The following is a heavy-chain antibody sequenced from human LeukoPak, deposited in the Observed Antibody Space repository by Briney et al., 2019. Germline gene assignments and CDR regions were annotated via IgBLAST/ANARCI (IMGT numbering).Heavy chain of an antibody. V-gene: IGHV3-9*01. J-gene: IGHJ4*02. D-gene: IGHD3-22*01. CDR3: AKGYYYDSSGYPYFDY. CDR2: ISWNSGSV. CDR1: GFTFDDYA. Sequence: GRSLRLSCAASGFTFDDYAMHWVRQTPEKGLEWVPGISWNSGSVVYADSVKGRFTISRDNAKNSLYLQMNSLRAEGTALYYCAKGYYYDSSGYPYFDYWGQGTLVTVSS.